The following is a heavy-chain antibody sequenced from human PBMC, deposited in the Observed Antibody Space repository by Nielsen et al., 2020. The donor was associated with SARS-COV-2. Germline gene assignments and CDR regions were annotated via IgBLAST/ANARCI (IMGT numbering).Heavy chain of an antibody. J-gene: IGHJ4*02. CDR2: ISYDGSNK. V-gene: IGHV3-30*04. Sequence: GESLKISCAASGFTFSSYAVHWVRQAPGKGLEWVAVISYDGSNKYYADSVKGRFTISRDNSKNTLYLQMNSLRAEDTAVYYCARMGIDSGSYSDYWGQGTLVTVSS. CDR1: GFTFSSYA. D-gene: IGHD1-26*01. CDR3: ARMGIDSGSYSDY.